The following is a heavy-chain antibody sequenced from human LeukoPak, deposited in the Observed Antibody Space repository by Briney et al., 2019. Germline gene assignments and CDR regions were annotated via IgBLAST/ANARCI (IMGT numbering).Heavy chain of an antibody. D-gene: IGHD6-13*01. V-gene: IGHV3-53*01. CDR3: ARDVYIAASGVNWFDP. CDR1: GFTVSSNY. Sequence: GGSLRLSCAASGFTVSSNYMSWVRQAPGKGLEWVSVIYSGGDTYYADSVKGRFTISRDNSKNTLYLQMNSLRAEDTAVYYCARDVYIAASGVNWFDPWGQGTLVTVSS. CDR2: IYSGGDT. J-gene: IGHJ5*02.